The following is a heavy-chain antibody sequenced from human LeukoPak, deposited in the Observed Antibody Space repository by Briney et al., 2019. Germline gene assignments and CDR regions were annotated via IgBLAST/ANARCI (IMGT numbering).Heavy chain of an antibody. J-gene: IGHJ4*02. V-gene: IGHV3-23*01. CDR1: GFTFSSYA. CDR2: ISGSGGST. CDR3: AKDQGLPRYYFDY. Sequence: GGSLRLSCAASGFTFSSYAMSWVRQAPGKGLEWVSAISGSGGSTYYADSVKGRFTISRDNSKNTLYLQMNSLRVEDTAAYYCAKDQGLPRYYFDYWGQGTLVTVSS. D-gene: IGHD5-12*01.